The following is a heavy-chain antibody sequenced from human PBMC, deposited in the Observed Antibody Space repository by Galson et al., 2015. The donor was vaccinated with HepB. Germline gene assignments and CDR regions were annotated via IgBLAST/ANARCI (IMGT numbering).Heavy chain of an antibody. CDR3: ARGLAALLWFGESRGTSYAFDI. CDR1: GFTFSSYS. Sequence: SLRLSCAASGFTFSSYSMNWVRQAPGKGLEWVSSISSSSSYIYYADSVKGRFTISRDNAKNSLYLQMNSLRAEDTAVYYCARGLAALLWFGESRGTSYAFDIWGQGTMVTVSS. V-gene: IGHV3-21*01. CDR2: ISSSSSYI. J-gene: IGHJ3*02. D-gene: IGHD3-10*01.